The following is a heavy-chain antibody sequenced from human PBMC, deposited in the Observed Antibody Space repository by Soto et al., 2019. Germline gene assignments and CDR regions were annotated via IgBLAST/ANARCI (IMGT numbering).Heavy chain of an antibody. CDR2: IYYSGST. V-gene: IGHV4-39*01. CDR1: GDSISSRSYY. J-gene: IGHJ6*02. CDR3: ARGGGYCTNGVCYGRYYYYYGMDV. D-gene: IGHD2-8*01. Sequence: SETLSLTCTVTGDSISSRSYYWGWIRQPPGKGLEWIGSIYYSGSTYNNPSLRSRVSISIDTSKDQFSLKLNSVTAADTAVYYCARGGGYCTNGVCYGRYYYYYGMDVWGQGTTVTVSS.